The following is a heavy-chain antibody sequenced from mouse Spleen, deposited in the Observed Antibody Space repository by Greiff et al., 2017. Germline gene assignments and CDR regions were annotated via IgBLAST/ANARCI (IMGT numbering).Heavy chain of an antibody. Sequence: QVQLQQSGAELVRPGASVTLSCKASGYTFTDYEMHWVKQTPVHGLEWIGAIDPETGGTAYNQKFKGKAILTADKSSSTAYMELRSLTSEDSAVYYCTRGGSSNFPFAYWGQGTLVTVSA. CDR2: IDPETGGT. CDR1: GYTFTDYE. V-gene: IGHV1-15*01. J-gene: IGHJ3*01. D-gene: IGHD2-5*01. CDR3: TRGGSSNFPFAY.